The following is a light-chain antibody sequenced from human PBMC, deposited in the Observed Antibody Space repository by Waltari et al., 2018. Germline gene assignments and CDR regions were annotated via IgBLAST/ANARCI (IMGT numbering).Light chain of an antibody. Sequence: QSVLTQPPSASGTPGQRVTISCSGSSSNIGSNTVNCYQQRPGTAPKLLIYSNNQRPSGVPDRFSGSKSGTSASLAISGLQSEDEADYYCAAWDDSLNGRVFGGGTKLTVL. CDR1: SSNIGSNT. V-gene: IGLV1-44*01. CDR3: AAWDDSLNGRV. J-gene: IGLJ3*02. CDR2: SNN.